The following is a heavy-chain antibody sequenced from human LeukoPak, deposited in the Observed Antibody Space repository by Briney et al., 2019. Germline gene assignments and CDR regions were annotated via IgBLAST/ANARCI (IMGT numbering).Heavy chain of an antibody. D-gene: IGHD3-3*01. J-gene: IGHJ6*02. CDR1: GFTFSSYS. Sequence: PGGSLRLSCAASGFTFSSYSMNWVRQAPGKGLEWVSSISSSSSYIYYADSVKGRFTISRDNAKNSLYLQMNSLRAEDTAVYYCARETYYDFWSGNPRGHGMDVWGQGTTVTVSS. V-gene: IGHV3-21*01. CDR2: ISSSSSYI. CDR3: ARETYYDFWSGNPRGHGMDV.